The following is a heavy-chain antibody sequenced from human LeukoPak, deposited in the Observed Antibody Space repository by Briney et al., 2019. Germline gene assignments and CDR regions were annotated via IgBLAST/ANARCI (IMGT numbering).Heavy chain of an antibody. CDR2: IYTSGST. CDR3: AREDSSAMVTVWFDP. Sequence: WETLSLTCTVSGGSIGTYYWSWIRQSPGKGLKWIGRIYTSGSTNYNPSLKSRVTMSVDTSKNQFSLKLSSVTAADTAVYYCAREDSSAMVTVWFDPWGQGTLVTVSS. J-gene: IGHJ5*02. V-gene: IGHV4-4*07. CDR1: GGSIGTYY. D-gene: IGHD5-18*01.